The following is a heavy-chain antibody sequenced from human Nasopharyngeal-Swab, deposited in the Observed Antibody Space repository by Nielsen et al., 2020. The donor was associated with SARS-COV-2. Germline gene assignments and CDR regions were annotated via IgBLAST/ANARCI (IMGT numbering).Heavy chain of an antibody. CDR1: GYTFTCYY. D-gene: IGHD3-16*02. CDR2: INPSGGST. Sequence: ASVKVSCKASGYTFTCYYMHWVRQAPGQGLEWMGIINPSGGSTSYAQKFQGRVTMTRGTSTSTVYMELSSLRSEDTAVYYCAREPRYYDYVWGSYRYGYFDYWGQGTLVTVSS. V-gene: IGHV1-46*01. CDR3: AREPRYYDYVWGSYRYGYFDY. J-gene: IGHJ4*02.